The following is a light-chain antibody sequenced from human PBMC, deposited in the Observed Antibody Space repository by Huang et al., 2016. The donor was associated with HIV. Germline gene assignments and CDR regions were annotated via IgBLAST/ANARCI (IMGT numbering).Light chain of an antibody. V-gene: IGKV2-28*01. J-gene: IGKJ2*01. Sequence: DIVMTQSPLSLPFTPGQPSSISCVSSQILLYSSFHNRLYWYLQKPGRSPHLLVFLGSNRASGVPDRCTGSGSGTNFTLEISRVEAEDTGTYYCMQGLQPPPTFGQGTKLEI. CDR1: QILLYSSFHNR. CDR3: MQGLQPPPT. CDR2: LGS.